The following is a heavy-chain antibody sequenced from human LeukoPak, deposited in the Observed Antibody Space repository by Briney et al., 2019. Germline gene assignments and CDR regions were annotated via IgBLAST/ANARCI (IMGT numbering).Heavy chain of an antibody. Sequence: GGSLRLSCAASGFSSSSFDMNWVRQAPGKGLEWVSYITTSDTTIYYADSVKGRFTISRDNAKNSLYLQMNNLRAEDTAVYYCARAFDIWGQGTMVTVSS. CDR2: ITTSDTTI. J-gene: IGHJ3*02. V-gene: IGHV3-48*03. CDR3: ARAFDI. CDR1: GFSSSSFD.